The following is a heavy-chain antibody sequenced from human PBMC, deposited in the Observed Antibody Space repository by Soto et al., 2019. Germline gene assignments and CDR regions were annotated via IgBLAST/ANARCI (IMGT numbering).Heavy chain of an antibody. J-gene: IGHJ3*02. Sequence: QVKLVQSGGEVRKPGASVKVSCKASGYTFTSQVISWVRQAPGQVLEWMGWISTYDGKTYYAQNVQGRVTMTTETATSTAYMELRSLRLDVTAVYYGARDGSYDTNGHWVGYSGFDIWGQGTMVTVSS. D-gene: IGHD2-8*01. CDR1: GYTFTSQV. V-gene: IGHV1-18*01. CDR3: ARDGSYDTNGHWVGYSGFDI. CDR2: ISTYDGKT.